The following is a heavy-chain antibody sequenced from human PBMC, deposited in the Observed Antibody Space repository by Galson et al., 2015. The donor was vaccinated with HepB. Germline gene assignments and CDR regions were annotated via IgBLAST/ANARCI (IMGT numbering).Heavy chain of an antibody. Sequence: SLRLSCAASGFTFDDYAMHWVRQAPGKGLEWVSGISWNSGSIGYADSVKGRFAVSRDNAKNSLYLQMNSLRAEDTALYYCAKDGEHWGQGTLVTVSS. CDR3: AKDGEH. J-gene: IGHJ1*01. V-gene: IGHV3-9*01. CDR1: GFTFDDYA. CDR2: ISWNSGSI.